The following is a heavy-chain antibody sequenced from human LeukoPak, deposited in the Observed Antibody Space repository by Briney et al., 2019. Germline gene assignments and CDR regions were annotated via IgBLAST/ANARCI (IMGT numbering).Heavy chain of an antibody. V-gene: IGHV5-10-1*01. Sequence: GESLKISCKGSGYSFTSYWISWVRQMPGKGLEWMGRIDPSDSYTNYSPSFQGHVTITADKSISTAYLQWSSLKASDTAMYYCARHDAPYFWSGTDLWGRGTLVTVSS. CDR3: ARHDAPYFWSGTDL. J-gene: IGHJ2*01. CDR2: IDPSDSYT. D-gene: IGHD3-3*01. CDR1: GYSFTSYW.